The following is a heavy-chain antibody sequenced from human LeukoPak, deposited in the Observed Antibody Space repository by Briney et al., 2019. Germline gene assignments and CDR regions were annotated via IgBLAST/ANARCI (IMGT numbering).Heavy chain of an antibody. Sequence: PGGSLRLSCAASGINVTTSYMTWIRQAPGKGLEWVSLIYGDNAAYYAESVRGRFIISRDNLKNTLFLQMNSLRPEDTAPYYCVSSTGQQFIPYDYWGHGTHVTVSS. CDR1: GINVTTSY. CDR2: IYGDNAA. CDR3: VSSTGQQFIPYDY. D-gene: IGHD6-13*01. J-gene: IGHJ4*01. V-gene: IGHV3-66*02.